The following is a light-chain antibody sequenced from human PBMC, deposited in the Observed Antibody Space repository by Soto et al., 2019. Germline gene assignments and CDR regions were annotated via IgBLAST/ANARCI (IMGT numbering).Light chain of an antibody. V-gene: IGLV2-8*01. J-gene: IGLJ3*02. CDR1: NSDVGGYNY. CDR2: EVT. Sequence: QSALTQPPSASGSPGQSVTISCTGTNSDVGGYNYVSWYQQHPGKAPKLMIYEVTKRSSGVPDRFSGSKSGNTASLTVSGLQAEDEADYYCSSCAGIIVWVFVGGIKVTV. CDR3: SSCAGIIVWV.